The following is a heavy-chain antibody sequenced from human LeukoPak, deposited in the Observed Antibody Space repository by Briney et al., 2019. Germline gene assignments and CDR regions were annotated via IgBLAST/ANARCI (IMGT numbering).Heavy chain of an antibody. Sequence: PSETLSLTCAVYGGSFSGYYWSWIRQPPGKGLEWIGEINHSGSTNYNPSLKSRVTISVDTSKNQFSLKLSSVTAADTAVYYCAIFYGDYDYFDYWGQGTLVTVSS. D-gene: IGHD4-17*01. CDR3: AIFYGDYDYFDY. J-gene: IGHJ4*02. CDR2: INHSGST. CDR1: GGSFSGYY. V-gene: IGHV4-34*01.